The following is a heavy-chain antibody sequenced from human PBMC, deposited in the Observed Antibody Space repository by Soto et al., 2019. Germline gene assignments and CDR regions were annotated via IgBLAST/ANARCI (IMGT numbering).Heavy chain of an antibody. CDR2: LDPNSGGT. V-gene: IGHV1-2*04. CDR1: GYTFTGYY. Sequence: ASVKVSCKASGYTFTGYYMHWVRPAPGQGLEWMGWLDPNSGGTNYGQKFQGWVTMTRDTSISTAYMELSRLRCDDTAVYYCAREQRWLKSGHYGMDVWAQGTTVTVS. J-gene: IGHJ6*02. D-gene: IGHD5-12*01. CDR3: AREQRWLKSGHYGMDV.